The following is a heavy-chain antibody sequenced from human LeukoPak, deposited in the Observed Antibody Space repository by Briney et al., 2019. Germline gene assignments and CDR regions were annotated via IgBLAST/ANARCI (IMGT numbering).Heavy chain of an antibody. J-gene: IGHJ2*01. CDR2: ISAYNGNT. Sequence: GASVKVSCKASGYTFTSYGISWVRQAPGQGLEWMGWISAYNGNTNYAQKLQGRVTMTTDTSTSTAYMELRSLRSDDTAVYYCAREFRLKSDGLDWYFDLWGRGTLVTVSS. V-gene: IGHV1-18*01. D-gene: IGHD3-10*01. CDR1: GYTFTSYG. CDR3: AREFRLKSDGLDWYFDL.